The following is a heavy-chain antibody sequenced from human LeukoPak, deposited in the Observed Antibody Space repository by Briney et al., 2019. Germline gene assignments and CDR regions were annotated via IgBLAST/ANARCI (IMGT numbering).Heavy chain of an antibody. J-gene: IGHJ4*02. CDR1: GDSISSSRYY. Sequence: KPSETLSLTCSVSGDSISSSRYYWGWIRQPPGKGLEWIGNTYYRGNTYYNPSLKSRVTISVDTSKNQFSLKLSSVTAADTAVYYCAKSPFVDCFQYWGQGTLVTVYS. CDR3: AKSPFVDCFQY. V-gene: IGHV4-39*01. CDR2: TYYRGNT. D-gene: IGHD2-15*01.